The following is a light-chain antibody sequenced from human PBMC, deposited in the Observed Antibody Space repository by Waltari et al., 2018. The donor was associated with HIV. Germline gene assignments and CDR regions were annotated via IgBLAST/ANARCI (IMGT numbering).Light chain of an antibody. J-gene: IGKJ2*01. V-gene: IGKV1-5*03. CDR2: KAS. CDR3: QQYNSYLYT. Sequence: DIQMTQSPSTLSASVGDRVTITCRASQSISSWLAWYQQKPGKAPKLLIQKASSSESGVPSRFSGSGSGTEFTLTISSLQPDDFATYYCQQYNSYLYTFGQGTKLEIK. CDR1: QSISSW.